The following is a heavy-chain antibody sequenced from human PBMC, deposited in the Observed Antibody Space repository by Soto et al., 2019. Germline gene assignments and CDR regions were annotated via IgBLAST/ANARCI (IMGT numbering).Heavy chain of an antibody. V-gene: IGHV5-51*01. D-gene: IGHD2-8*01. Sequence: GESLKISCKGSGYSFTSYWIGWVRQMPGKGLEWMGIIYPGDSDTRYSPSFQGQVTISADKSISTAYLQWSSLKASDTAMYYCARVPDLNYCTKTSCLYYFDYWGQGALVTVSS. CDR2: IYPGDSDT. J-gene: IGHJ4*02. CDR3: ARVPDLNYCTKTSCLYYFDY. CDR1: GYSFTSYW.